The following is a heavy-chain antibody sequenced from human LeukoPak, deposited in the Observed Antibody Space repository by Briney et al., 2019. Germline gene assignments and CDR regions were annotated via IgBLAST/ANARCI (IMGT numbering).Heavy chain of an antibody. CDR1: GGSISSSSYY. Sequence: PSETLSLTCTVSGGSISSSSYYWGWIRQPPGKGLEWIGSIYYSGSTYYNPSLKSRVTISVDTSKNQFSLKLSSATAADTAVYYCARICGGDCYYYYYYGMDVWGQGTTVTVSS. CDR3: ARICGGDCYYYYYYGMDV. CDR2: IYYSGST. J-gene: IGHJ6*02. D-gene: IGHD2-21*02. V-gene: IGHV4-39*01.